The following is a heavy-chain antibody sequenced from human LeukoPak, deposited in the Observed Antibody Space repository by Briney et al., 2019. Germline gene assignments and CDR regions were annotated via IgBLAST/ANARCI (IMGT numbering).Heavy chain of an antibody. CDR3: ATTGSGSYYDY. V-gene: IGHV3-74*01. CDR2: INDDETST. CDR1: GFSLSSSW. J-gene: IGHJ4*02. D-gene: IGHD1-26*01. Sequence: PGGSLRLSCAASGFSLSSSWMHWVRHVPGKGLEWVSRINDDETSTTYAESVKGRFTISRDNAKNTLFLQMNSLRAEDTAVYYCATTGSGSYYDYWGQGTLVTVSS.